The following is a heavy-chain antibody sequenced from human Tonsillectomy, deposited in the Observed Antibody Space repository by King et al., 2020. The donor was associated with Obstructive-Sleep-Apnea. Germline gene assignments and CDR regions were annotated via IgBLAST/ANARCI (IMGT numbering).Heavy chain of an antibody. V-gene: IGHV3-7*01. D-gene: IGHD2-2*02. J-gene: IGHJ4*02. CDR2: IKQDGSEK. CDR3: ARRDCSSTSCYNYFDY. CDR1: GFTFSSYW. Sequence: VQLVESGGGLVQPGGSLRLSCAASGFTFSSYWMSWVRQAPGKGLEWVANIKQDGSEKYYVDSVKGRFTISRDNAKNSLCLQMNSLRAEDTAVYYCARRDCSSTSCYNYFDYWGQGTLVTVSS.